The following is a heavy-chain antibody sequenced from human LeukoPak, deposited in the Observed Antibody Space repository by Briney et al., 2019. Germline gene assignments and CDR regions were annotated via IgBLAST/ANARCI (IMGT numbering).Heavy chain of an antibody. CDR2: IHRSGSP. CDR1: LDSTTSNF. D-gene: IGHD1-14*01. J-gene: IGHJ4*02. Sequence: SETLSLTCTVSLDSTTSNFWSWVRQPPGKGLEWIGEIHRSGSPNYYPSLQSRVTISIDRSRNQIALELSSVTAADTAVYYCAREILGGFNPGAYWGQGTLVTVSS. CDR3: AREILGGFNPGAY. V-gene: IGHV4-4*02.